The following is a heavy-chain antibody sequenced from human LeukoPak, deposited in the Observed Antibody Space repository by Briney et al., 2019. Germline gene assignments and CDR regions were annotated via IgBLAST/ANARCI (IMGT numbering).Heavy chain of an antibody. CDR1: GFTFSGHW. V-gene: IGHV3-74*01. J-gene: IGHJ5*02. CDR2: SKSDGSST. CDR3: ARSDWFDP. Sequence: PGGSLRLSCAASGFTFSGHWMHRVCQVPGKGLVWVSRSKSDGSSTSYADSVKGRFTISRDNAKNTLYLQMNSLRVEDTAVYYCARSDWFDPWGQGTLVIVSS.